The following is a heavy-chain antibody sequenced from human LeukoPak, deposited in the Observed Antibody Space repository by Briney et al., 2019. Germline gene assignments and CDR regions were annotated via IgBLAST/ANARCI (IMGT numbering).Heavy chain of an antibody. CDR1: GFTFSSSA. CDR3: ARVPPLYDSSGYYFPYYYYGMDV. J-gene: IGHJ6*02. Sequence: PGGSLRLSCAASGFTFSSSAMSWVRQAPGKGLEWVSAISNNGGYTYYADSVQGRFTISRDNSKSTLCLQMNSLRAEDTAVYYCARVPPLYDSSGYYFPYYYYGMDVWGQGTTVTVSS. V-gene: IGHV3-23*01. D-gene: IGHD3-22*01. CDR2: ISNNGGYT.